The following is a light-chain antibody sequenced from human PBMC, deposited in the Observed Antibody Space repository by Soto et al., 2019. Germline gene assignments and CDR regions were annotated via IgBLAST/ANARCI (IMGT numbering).Light chain of an antibody. CDR2: EVT. V-gene: IGLV2-8*01. CDR1: GSDVGTYNF. CDR3: SSYTGDRHFYV. Sequence: QSLLTQPPSASGSPGQSVSISCTGTGSDVGTYNFVSWYQQHPGKAPKLLIYEVTKRPSGVPDRFSGSKSGNTASLTVSGLQAEDEAEYFCSSYTGDRHFYVFGTGTKVPVL. J-gene: IGLJ1*01.